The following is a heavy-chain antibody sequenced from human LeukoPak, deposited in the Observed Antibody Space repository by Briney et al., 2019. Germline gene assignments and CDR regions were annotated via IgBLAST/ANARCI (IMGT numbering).Heavy chain of an antibody. D-gene: IGHD5-18*01. CDR3: ARQPYSYGYVSSGYYMDV. CDR1: GGSISSSSYY. CDR2: IYYSGST. V-gene: IGHV4-39*01. J-gene: IGHJ6*03. Sequence: SETLSLTCTVSGGSISSSSYYWGWIRQPPGKGLEWIGSIYYSGSTYYNPSLKSRVTISVDTSKNQFSLKLSSVTAADTAVYYCARQPYSYGYVSSGYYMDVWGKGTTVTVSS.